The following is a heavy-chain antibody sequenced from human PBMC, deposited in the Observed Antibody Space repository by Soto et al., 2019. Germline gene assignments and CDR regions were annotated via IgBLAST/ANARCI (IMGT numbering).Heavy chain of an antibody. CDR1: GFTFSSYW. Sequence: EVQLVESGGGLVQPGGSLRLSCAASGFTFSSYWMHWVRQAPGKGLVWVSRINSDGSSTSYADSVKGRFTISRDNAKNTLYLQMNSLRAEDTAVYYCVREGWVRYLLGWFDPWGQGTLVTVSS. V-gene: IGHV3-74*01. J-gene: IGHJ5*02. D-gene: IGHD1-1*01. CDR3: VREGWVRYLLGWFDP. CDR2: INSDGSST.